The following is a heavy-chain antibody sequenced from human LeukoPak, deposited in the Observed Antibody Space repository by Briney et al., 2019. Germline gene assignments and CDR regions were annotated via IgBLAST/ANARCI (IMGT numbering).Heavy chain of an antibody. CDR3: ARGGYYGSGRYYFDS. J-gene: IGHJ4*02. Sequence: PGGSLRLSCAASGFTFSSYWMHWVRQAPGKGLVWVSRIKSDGSNTNYADSVKGRFTVSRDNAKNTLHLQMNSLRAEDTAVYHCARGGYYGSGRYYFDSWGQGTLVTVSS. D-gene: IGHD3-3*01. CDR1: GFTFSSYW. V-gene: IGHV3-74*01. CDR2: IKSDGSNT.